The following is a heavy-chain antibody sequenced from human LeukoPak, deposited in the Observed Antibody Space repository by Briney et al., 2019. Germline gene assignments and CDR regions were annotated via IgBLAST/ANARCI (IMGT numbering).Heavy chain of an antibody. J-gene: IGHJ4*02. Sequence: ASVKVSCKASGYTFTGYYMHWVRQAPGQGLEWMGWINPNSGGTNYAQELQGRVTMTTDTSTSTAYMELRSLRSDDTAVYYCARELVGSGWGLDYWGQGTLVTVSS. CDR3: ARELVGSGWGLDY. CDR2: INPNSGGT. D-gene: IGHD6-19*01. CDR1: GYTFTGYY. V-gene: IGHV1-2*02.